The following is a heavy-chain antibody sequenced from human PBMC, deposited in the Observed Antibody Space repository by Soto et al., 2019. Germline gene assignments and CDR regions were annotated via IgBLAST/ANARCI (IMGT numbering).Heavy chain of an antibody. D-gene: IGHD4-17*01. Sequence: EVQLVESGGGLVQPGGSLRLSCAASGFTFSDYWMTWVRQAPGRGLEWVANIKQDGSATYYVDSVKGRFTISRDNAKNSLDLQMNSLRAEDTALYYCARSHYGDSAWGQGTLVTVSS. CDR3: ARSHYGDSA. J-gene: IGHJ5*02. CDR1: GFTFSDYW. CDR2: IKQDGSAT. V-gene: IGHV3-7*01.